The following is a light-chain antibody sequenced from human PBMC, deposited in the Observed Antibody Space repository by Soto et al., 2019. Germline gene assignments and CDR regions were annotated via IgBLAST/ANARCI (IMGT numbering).Light chain of an antibody. Sequence: EIVLTQSPGTLSLSPGERATLSCRASQSVSSNYLAWYQQKPGQAPRLLIYGASTRATGIPDRFSGSGSGTDFTLTVSRLEPEDFAVYYCQQSYSIPITFGQGTRLEIK. CDR3: QQSYSIPIT. J-gene: IGKJ5*01. CDR2: GAS. CDR1: QSVSSNY. V-gene: IGKV3-20*01.